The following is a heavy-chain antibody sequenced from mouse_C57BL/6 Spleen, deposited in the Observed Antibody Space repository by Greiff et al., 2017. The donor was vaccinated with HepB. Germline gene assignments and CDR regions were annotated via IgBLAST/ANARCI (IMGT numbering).Heavy chain of an antibody. CDR2: ISSGGSYT. Sequence: VQLKESGGDLVKPGGSLKLSCAASGFTFSSYGMSWVRQTPDKRLEWVATISSGGSYTYYPDSVKGRFTISRDNAKNTLYLQMSSLKSEDTAMYYCARHEPTVVAKGYFDVWGTGTTVTVSS. V-gene: IGHV5-6*01. CDR1: GFTFSSYG. D-gene: IGHD1-1*01. J-gene: IGHJ1*03. CDR3: ARHEPTVVAKGYFDV.